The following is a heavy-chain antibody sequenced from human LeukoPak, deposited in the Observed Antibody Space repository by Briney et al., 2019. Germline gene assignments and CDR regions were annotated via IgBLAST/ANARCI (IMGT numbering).Heavy chain of an antibody. Sequence: PGGSLRLSCAASGFTFSGSAMHWVRQASGKGLEWVGRIRSKANSYATAYAASVKGRFTISRDDSKNTAYLQMNSLKTEDTAVYYCTRGSYYDFWSGQGDFDYWGQGTLVTVSS. CDR2: IRSKANSYAT. V-gene: IGHV3-73*01. J-gene: IGHJ4*02. CDR3: TRGSYYDFWSGQGDFDY. D-gene: IGHD3-3*01. CDR1: GFTFSGSA.